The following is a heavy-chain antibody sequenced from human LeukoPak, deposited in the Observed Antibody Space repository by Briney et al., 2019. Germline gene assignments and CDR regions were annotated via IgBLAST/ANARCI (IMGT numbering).Heavy chain of an antibody. Sequence: SGTLSLTCADSGGSIISSDWWSWVRQPPGQGLEWIAEIFHSGSTNYNPSLKSRVTISIDKSRSQFSLKLNSVTAADTALYYCARVGGYYDSSGYSHSSRAFDIWGQGTMVTVSS. D-gene: IGHD3-22*01. CDR1: GGSIISSDW. CDR3: ARVGGYYDSSGYSHSSRAFDI. V-gene: IGHV4-4*02. J-gene: IGHJ3*02. CDR2: IFHSGST.